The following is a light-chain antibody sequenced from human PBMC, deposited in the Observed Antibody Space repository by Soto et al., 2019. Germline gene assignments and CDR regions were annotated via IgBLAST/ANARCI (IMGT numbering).Light chain of an antibody. J-gene: IGKJ5*01. CDR2: EAS. V-gene: IGKV1-9*01. Sequence: ERVALSFRTCHDISTFLAWYQQKPGKAPKLLIYEASTLQSGVPSRFSGSGFGPEVTRIRGSAVPAEFLVYHCYDLTPLPLTCARGTRLEIK. CDR3: YDLTPLPLT. CDR1: HDISTF.